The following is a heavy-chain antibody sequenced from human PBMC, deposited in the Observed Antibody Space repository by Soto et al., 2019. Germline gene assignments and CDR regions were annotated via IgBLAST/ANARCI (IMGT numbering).Heavy chain of an antibody. CDR2: INHSGST. J-gene: IGHJ4*02. D-gene: IGHD3-3*01. CDR3: ARGLYYDFGY. Sequence: SETLSLTCAVYGGSFSGYYWSWIRQPPGKGLEWIGEINHSGSTNYNPSLKSRVTISVDTSKNQFSLKLSSVTAADTAVYYCARGLYYDFGYWGQGTLVTVSS. CDR1: GGSFSGYY. V-gene: IGHV4-34*01.